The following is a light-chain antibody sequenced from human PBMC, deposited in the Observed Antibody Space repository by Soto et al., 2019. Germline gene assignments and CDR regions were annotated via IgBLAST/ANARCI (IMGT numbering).Light chain of an antibody. CDR3: QQYSGYSWT. J-gene: IGKJ1*01. CDR2: DAS. Sequence: DIQMTQSPSTLSASVGDRVTITCRASQSIGVWLAWYQQVPGRAPKLLIYDASNLESGVPSRFSGTGSGTEFTLIISSLQAGDSADYFCQQYSGYSWTFGQGTKVEIK. V-gene: IGKV1-5*01. CDR1: QSIGVW.